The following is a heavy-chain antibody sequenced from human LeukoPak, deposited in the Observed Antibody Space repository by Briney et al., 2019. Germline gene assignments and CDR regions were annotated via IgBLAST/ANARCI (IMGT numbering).Heavy chain of an antibody. V-gene: IGHV1-2*02. Sequence: ASVKVSCNASGFTFNAYNIHWVRQAPGQGLEWMGWINPKSGGANYAQKFQGRVTMTWDTSISTAYMELSRLRSDDTAVYYCAREYILTAYYGDYWGQGTLVTVSS. CDR1: GFTFNAYN. CDR3: AREYILTAYYGDY. J-gene: IGHJ4*02. CDR2: INPKSGGA. D-gene: IGHD3-9*01.